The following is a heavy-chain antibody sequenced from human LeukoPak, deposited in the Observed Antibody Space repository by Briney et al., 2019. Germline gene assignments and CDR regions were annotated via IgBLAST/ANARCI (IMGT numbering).Heavy chain of an antibody. J-gene: IGHJ3*02. CDR1: GGSISSSSYY. V-gene: IGHV4-39*07. CDR2: IYYSGST. D-gene: IGHD2-2*01. Sequence: SETLSLTCTVSGGSISSSSYYWGWIRQPPGKGLEWIGSIYYSGSTYYNPSLKSRVTISVDTSKNQFSLKLSSVTAADTAVYYCARSPSGVVVVPAARVGAFDIWGQGTMVTVSS. CDR3: ARSPSGVVVVPAARVGAFDI.